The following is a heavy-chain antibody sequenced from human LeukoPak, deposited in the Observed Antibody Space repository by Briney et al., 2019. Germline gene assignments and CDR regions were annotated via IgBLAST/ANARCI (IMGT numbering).Heavy chain of an antibody. Sequence: GGSLRLSCAASGFTVSNNRLSWVRQAPGMGLEWVSTIYSDGNTYYPDSVKGRFTISSDGSKNTLYLQLNSLRTEDTAIYYCVREREGSNSEHWGRGTLVTVSS. D-gene: IGHD1-26*01. CDR3: VREREGSNSEH. CDR2: IYSDGNT. CDR1: GFTVSNNR. J-gene: IGHJ1*01. V-gene: IGHV3-53*01.